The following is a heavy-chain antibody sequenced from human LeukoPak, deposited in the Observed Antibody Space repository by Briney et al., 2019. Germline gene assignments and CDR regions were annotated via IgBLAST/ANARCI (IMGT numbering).Heavy chain of an antibody. J-gene: IGHJ3*02. CDR1: GYSFTSYW. CDR2: IYPGDSDT. Sequence: GESLKISCKGSGYSFTSYWIGWVRQMPGKGLEWMGIIYPGDSDTRYSPSFQGQVTISADKSISTAYLQWSSLKASDTAMYYCARHSRATPWFGGGNDAFDIWGQGTMVTVSS. V-gene: IGHV5-51*01. CDR3: ARHSRATPWFGGGNDAFDI. D-gene: IGHD3-10*01.